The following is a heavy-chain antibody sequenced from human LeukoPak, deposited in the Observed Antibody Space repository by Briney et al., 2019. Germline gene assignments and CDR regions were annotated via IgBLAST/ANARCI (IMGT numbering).Heavy chain of an antibody. V-gene: IGHV1-2*02. CDR2: INPNSGGT. J-gene: IGHJ4*02. D-gene: IGHD1-26*01. Sequence: GPSVKVSSTASGYTFTGYYMHWVRQAPGQGLEWMGWINPNSGGTNYAQKFQGRVTMTRGTSISTAYRELSRLRSDDTAGYYCARTKWELLWLDYWGQGTLVTVSS. CDR1: GYTFTGYY. CDR3: ARTKWELLWLDY.